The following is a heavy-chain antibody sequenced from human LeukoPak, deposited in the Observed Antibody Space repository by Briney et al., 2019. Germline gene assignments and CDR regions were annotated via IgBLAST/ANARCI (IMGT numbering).Heavy chain of an antibody. Sequence: VASAKVSCKASGGTFSSYAISWVRQAPGQGLEWMGGIIPIFGTANYAQKFQGRVTITADESTSTAYMELSSLRSEDTAVYYCARADRRIAARRWWIPYFDYWGQGTLVTVPS. CDR1: GGTFSSYA. J-gene: IGHJ4*02. CDR2: IIPIFGTA. V-gene: IGHV1-69*01. CDR3: ARADRRIAARRWWIPYFDY. D-gene: IGHD6-6*01.